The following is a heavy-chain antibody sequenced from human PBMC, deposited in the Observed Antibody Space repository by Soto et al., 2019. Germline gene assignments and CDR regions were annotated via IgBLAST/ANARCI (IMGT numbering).Heavy chain of an antibody. V-gene: IGHV4-59*01. D-gene: IGHD3-3*01. J-gene: IGHJ6*02. CDR1: GGSISSYY. Sequence: PSETLSLTCTVSGGSISSYYWSWIRQPPGKGLEWIGYIYYSGSTNYNPSLKSRVTISVDTSKNQFSLKLSSVTAADTAVYYCARVSRGVYYDFWSGLYGMDVWGQGTTVTV. CDR2: IYYSGST. CDR3: ARVSRGVYYDFWSGLYGMDV.